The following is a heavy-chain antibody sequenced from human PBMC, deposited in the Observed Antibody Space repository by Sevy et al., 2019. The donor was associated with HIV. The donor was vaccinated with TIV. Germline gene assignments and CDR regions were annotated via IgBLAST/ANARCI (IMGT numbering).Heavy chain of an antibody. CDR2: IYDSGST. CDR1: GGSISSGGYS. CDR3: ARAPYDSSAYFIDY. Sequence: SETLSLTCAVSGGSISSGGYSWSWIRQPPGKGLEWIGYIYDSGSTYYNTSLKSRVTISVDRSKNQFSLKLNSVTAADTAVYYCARAPYDSSAYFIDYWGQGILVTVSS. V-gene: IGHV4-30-2*01. D-gene: IGHD3-22*01. J-gene: IGHJ4*02.